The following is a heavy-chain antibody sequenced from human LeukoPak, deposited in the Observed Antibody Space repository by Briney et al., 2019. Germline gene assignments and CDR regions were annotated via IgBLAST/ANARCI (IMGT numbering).Heavy chain of an antibody. CDR1: GGSISSSSYY. V-gene: IGHV4-39*07. J-gene: IGHJ6*03. Sequence: SETLSLTCTVSGGSISSSSYYWGWIRQPPGKGLEWIGSIYYSGSTYYNPSLKSRVTISVDTSKNQFSLNLSSVTAADTAVYYCARNYYDSSGRRYYYYCYMDVWGKGTTVTVSS. CDR3: ARNYYDSSGRRYYYYCYMDV. D-gene: IGHD3-22*01. CDR2: IYYSGST.